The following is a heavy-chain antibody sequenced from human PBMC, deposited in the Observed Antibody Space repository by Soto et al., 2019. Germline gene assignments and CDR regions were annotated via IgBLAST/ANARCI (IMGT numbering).Heavy chain of an antibody. D-gene: IGHD2-15*01. CDR2: ISGYNANT. CDR1: GYTFTSYG. Sequence: QVQLVQSGAEVKKPGASVKVSCKASGYTFTSYGSSWVRQAPGQGLEWMGWISGYNANTNYAQKLQARVTMTTDTSTNTAYMELRSLRSDDTAVYFCARAAREAVFRGAFNYWGQGTLVTVSS. J-gene: IGHJ4*02. V-gene: IGHV1-18*01. CDR3: ARAAREAVFRGAFNY.